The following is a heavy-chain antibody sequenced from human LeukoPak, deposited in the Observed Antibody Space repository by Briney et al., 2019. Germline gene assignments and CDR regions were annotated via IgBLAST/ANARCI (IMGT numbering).Heavy chain of an antibody. D-gene: IGHD3-10*01. J-gene: IGHJ5*02. CDR3: ARAADVLLWFGEASRFDP. CDR1: GYTFTGYY. Sequence: ASLKASCKASGYTFTGYYMHWVRQAPGQGLGWMGWINPNSGGTNYAQTFQGRVTMTRDTSVSTAYMELSMLRPDDTAVYYCARAADVLLWFGEASRFDPWGQGTLVTVSS. CDR2: INPNSGGT. V-gene: IGHV1-2*02.